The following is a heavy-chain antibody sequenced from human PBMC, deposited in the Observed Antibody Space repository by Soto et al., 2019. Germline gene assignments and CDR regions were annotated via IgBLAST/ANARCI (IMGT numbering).Heavy chain of an antibody. CDR1: GYTFTSYG. CDR3: ARDQRDIVVVVAAEIHAFDI. CDR2: ISAYNGNT. Sequence: ASVKVSCKASGYTFTSYGISWVRQAPGQGLEWMGWISAYNGNTNYAQKLQGRVTMTTDTSTSTAYMELRSLRSDDTAVYYCARDQRDIVVVVAAEIHAFDIWGQGTMVTVSS. J-gene: IGHJ3*02. D-gene: IGHD2-15*01. V-gene: IGHV1-18*01.